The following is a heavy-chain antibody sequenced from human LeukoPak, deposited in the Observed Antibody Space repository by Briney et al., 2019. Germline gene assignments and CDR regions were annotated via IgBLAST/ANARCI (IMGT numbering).Heavy chain of an antibody. V-gene: IGHV4-59*01. CDR1: GGSSSSYY. D-gene: IGHD6-13*01. CDR3: ARMGDAAAGPFDY. Sequence: PSETLSLTCTVSGGSSSSYYWSWIRQPPGKGLEWIGYIYYSGSTNYNPSLKSRVTISVDTSKNQFSLKLSSVTAADTAVYYCARMGDAAAGPFDYWGQGTLVTVSS. J-gene: IGHJ4*02. CDR2: IYYSGST.